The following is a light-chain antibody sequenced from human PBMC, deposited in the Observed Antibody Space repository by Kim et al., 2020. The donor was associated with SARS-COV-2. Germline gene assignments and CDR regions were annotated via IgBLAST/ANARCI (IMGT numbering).Light chain of an antibody. CDR2: GGS. J-gene: IGKJ1*01. Sequence: EMVMTQSPATLSVSPGERATLSCWASQSIGTNLAWYQQKAGHAPRLLIYGGSTRATGIPARFSGSGSGTEFTLTISSLQSDDSAVYYCHQYKNWPPWTFGQGTKVEIK. CDR3: HQYKNWPPWT. V-gene: IGKV3-15*01. CDR1: QSIGTN.